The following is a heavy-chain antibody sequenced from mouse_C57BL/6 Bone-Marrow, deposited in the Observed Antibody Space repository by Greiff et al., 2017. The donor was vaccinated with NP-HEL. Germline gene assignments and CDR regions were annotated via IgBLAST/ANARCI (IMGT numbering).Heavy chain of an antibody. CDR1: GFNIKNTY. V-gene: IGHV14-3*01. CDR2: IDPANGNT. J-gene: IGHJ2*01. CDR3: AIPSYYSNYLYYFDY. Sequence: EVQLQQSVAELVRPGASVKLSCTASGFNIKNTYMHWVKQRPEQGLEWIGRIDPANGNTKYAPKFQGKATITADTSSNTAYLQLSSLTSEDTAIYYCAIPSYYSNYLYYFDYWGQGTTLTVSS. D-gene: IGHD2-5*01.